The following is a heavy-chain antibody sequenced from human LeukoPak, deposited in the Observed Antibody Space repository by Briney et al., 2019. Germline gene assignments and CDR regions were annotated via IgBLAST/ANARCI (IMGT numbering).Heavy chain of an antibody. D-gene: IGHD5-12*01. J-gene: IGHJ4*02. CDR1: GFTVSSNY. V-gene: IGHV3-66*01. CDR3: ARGNSGYDYYFDY. Sequence: QAGGSLRLSCAASGFTVSSNYMSWVRQAPGKGLEWVSVIYSGGSTYYADSVKGRFTISRDNSKNTLYLQMNSLSAEDTAVYYCARGNSGYDYYFDYWGQGTLVTVSS. CDR2: IYSGGST.